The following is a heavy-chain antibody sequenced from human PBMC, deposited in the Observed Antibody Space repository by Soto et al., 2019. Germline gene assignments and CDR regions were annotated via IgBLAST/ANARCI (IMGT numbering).Heavy chain of an antibody. D-gene: IGHD3-16*01. CDR2: IYYSGST. Sequence: QVQLQESGPGLVKPSETLSLTCTVSGGSISSYYWSWIRQPPGKGLEWIGYIYYSGSTNYNPSLKSRVTISVDTSKNQFSLKLSSVTAADTAVYYCARVPSHGLRRLGHDYWGQGTLVTVSS. V-gene: IGHV4-59*01. CDR3: ARVPSHGLRRLGHDY. J-gene: IGHJ4*02. CDR1: GGSISSYY.